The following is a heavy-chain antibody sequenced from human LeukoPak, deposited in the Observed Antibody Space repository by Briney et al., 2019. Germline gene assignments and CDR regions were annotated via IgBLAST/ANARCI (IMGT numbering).Heavy chain of an antibody. CDR1: GFTFSNYW. D-gene: IGHD3-22*01. J-gene: IGHJ5*02. CDR3: AKDLLRAGYYDSGP. CDR2: IKQDGSEK. V-gene: IGHV3-7*01. Sequence: GGSLRLSCAASGFTFSNYWMSWVRQAPGKGLEWVANIKQDGSEKDYVDSVKGRFTISRDNAKNSLYLQMNRLRAEDTAVYYCAKDLLRAGYYDSGPWGQGTLVTVSS.